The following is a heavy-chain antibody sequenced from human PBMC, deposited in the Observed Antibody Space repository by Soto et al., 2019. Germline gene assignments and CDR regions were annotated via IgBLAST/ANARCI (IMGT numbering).Heavy chain of an antibody. J-gene: IGHJ6*03. CDR1: GGTFSSYA. V-gene: IGHV1-69*13. CDR3: ARDRDLGYSSSYMDYYYMDV. Sequence: GASVKVSCKASGGTFSSYAISWVRQAPGQGLEWMGGIIPIFGTANYAQKFQGRVTITADESTSTAYMELSSLRSEDTAVYYCARDRDLGYSSSYMDYYYMDVWGKGATVTVSS. D-gene: IGHD6-6*01. CDR2: IIPIFGTA.